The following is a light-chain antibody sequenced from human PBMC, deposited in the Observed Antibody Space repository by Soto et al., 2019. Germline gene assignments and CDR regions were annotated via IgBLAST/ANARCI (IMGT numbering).Light chain of an antibody. J-gene: IGKJ1*01. V-gene: IGKV3-20*01. CDR3: QQYGSSPRT. CDR2: VAS. Sequence: EVELTQSPGTLSLSPGERATLSCRASQSVSSSYLAWYQQKPGQAPRLLIYVASSRATGIPDRFSGSGSGTDFPLTISRLEPEDVAVYYCQQYGSSPRTFGQGTKVDI. CDR1: QSVSSSY.